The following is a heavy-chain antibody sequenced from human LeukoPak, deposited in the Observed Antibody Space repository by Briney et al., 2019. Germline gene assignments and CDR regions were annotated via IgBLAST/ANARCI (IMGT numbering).Heavy chain of an antibody. CDR2: ISSSGSTI. Sequence: GGSLRLSCAASGFTFSSSTMNWVRQAPGKGLEWVSYISSSGSTIYYADSVKGRFTISRDNAKNSLYLQMNSLRAEDTAVYYCAELGITMIGGVWGKGSTVTISS. CDR1: GFTFSSST. D-gene: IGHD3-10*02. CDR3: AELGITMIGGV. J-gene: IGHJ6*04. V-gene: IGHV3-48*03.